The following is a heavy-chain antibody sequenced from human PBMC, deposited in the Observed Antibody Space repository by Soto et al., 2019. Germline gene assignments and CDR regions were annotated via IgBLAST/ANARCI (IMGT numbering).Heavy chain of an antibody. D-gene: IGHD6-19*01. CDR1: GGSISSGGYY. CDR3: ARTWVASGWAYYFDY. J-gene: IGHJ4*02. V-gene: IGHV4-31*03. Sequence: PSETLSLTCTVSGGSISSGGYYWSWIRQHPGKGLEWIGYIYYSGSTYYNPSLKSRVTISVDTSKNQFSLKLSSVTAADTAVYYCARTWVASGWAYYFDYWGQGTLVTVSS. CDR2: IYYSGST.